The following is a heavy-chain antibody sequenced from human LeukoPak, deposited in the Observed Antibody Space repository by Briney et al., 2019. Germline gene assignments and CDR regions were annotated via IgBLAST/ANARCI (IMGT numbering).Heavy chain of an antibody. CDR2: INSDGSST. CDR3: AKDARIDYDFWSGYYRDAFDI. D-gene: IGHD3-3*01. V-gene: IGHV3-74*01. J-gene: IGHJ3*02. CDR1: GFTFSSYW. Sequence: GGSLRLSCAASGFTFSSYWMHWVRQAPGKGLVWVSRINSDGSSTSYADSVKGRFTISRDNSKNTLYLQMNSLRAEDTAVYYCAKDARIDYDFWSGYYRDAFDIWGQGTMVTVSS.